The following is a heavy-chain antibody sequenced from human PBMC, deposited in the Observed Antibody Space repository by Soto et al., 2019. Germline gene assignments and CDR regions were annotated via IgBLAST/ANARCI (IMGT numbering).Heavy chain of an antibody. J-gene: IGHJ6*02. V-gene: IGHV3-33*01. D-gene: IGHD2-8*01. CDR1: GITLAAHG. Sequence: QEQLVESGGGMVHPGTSLRLSCVTSGITLAAHGMHWVRQAPGKGLEWVALSWYDGKTFYGGSVKGRFTISRDTSTVFLDMRSLRPDDTAVYFCARVRNNNDKRLDVWGQGTTVIVS. CDR3: ARVRNNNDKRLDV. CDR2: SWYDGKT.